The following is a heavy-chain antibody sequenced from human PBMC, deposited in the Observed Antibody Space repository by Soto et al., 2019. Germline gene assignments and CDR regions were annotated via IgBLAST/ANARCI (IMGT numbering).Heavy chain of an antibody. CDR1: GGSISSGDYY. V-gene: IGHV4-30-4*01. Sequence: LSLTCTVSGGSISSGDYYWSWIRQPPGKGLEWIGYIYYSGSTYYNPSLKSRVTISVDTSKNQFSLKLSSVTAADTAVYYCARDDPQTGGFDYWGQGTLVTVSS. J-gene: IGHJ4*02. CDR3: ARDDPQTGGFDY. D-gene: IGHD7-27*01. CDR2: IYYSGST.